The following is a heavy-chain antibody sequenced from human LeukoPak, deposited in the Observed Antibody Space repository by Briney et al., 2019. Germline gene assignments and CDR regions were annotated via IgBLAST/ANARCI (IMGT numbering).Heavy chain of an antibody. J-gene: IGHJ4*02. Sequence: ASVKVSCKASGYTFTSYDINWVRQATGQGLEWMGWMNPNSGNTGYAQKFQGRVTITADESTSTAYMGLSSLRSEDTAVYYCAREGGRGGYCSSTSCPPGAFDYWGQGTLVTVSS. CDR3: AREGGRGGYCSSTSCPPGAFDY. CDR1: GYTFTSYD. CDR2: MNPNSGNT. D-gene: IGHD2-2*01. V-gene: IGHV1-8*01.